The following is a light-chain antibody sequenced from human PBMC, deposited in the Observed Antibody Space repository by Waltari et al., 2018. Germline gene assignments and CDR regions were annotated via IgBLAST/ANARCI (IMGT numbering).Light chain of an antibody. V-gene: IGLV3-21*04. CDR1: NIGSKS. CDR3: QVWDDVTDSGV. Sequence: YVLTQPPSVSVDPGKTARLTCGGDNIGSKSVNWYQQKPGQAPVLVMFYDSDRPSEIPELVSGSNSGNTATLTISWVEAGDEADYHCQVWDDVTDSGVFGGGTKLTVL. CDR2: YDS. J-gene: IGLJ3*02.